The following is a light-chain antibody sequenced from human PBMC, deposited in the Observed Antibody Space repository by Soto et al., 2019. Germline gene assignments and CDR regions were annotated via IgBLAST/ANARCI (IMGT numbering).Light chain of an antibody. Sequence: EIVMTQSPATLSVSPGERATLSCRASQSTSDNLAWYQQIPGQAPRLLIYGASTRATGIPASFSGSGSGTEFTLTISSLQSEDFAVYYCQLYNNWPRGTFGQGTKLEIK. J-gene: IGKJ2*02. CDR1: QSTSDN. V-gene: IGKV3-15*01. CDR2: GAS. CDR3: QLYNNWPRGT.